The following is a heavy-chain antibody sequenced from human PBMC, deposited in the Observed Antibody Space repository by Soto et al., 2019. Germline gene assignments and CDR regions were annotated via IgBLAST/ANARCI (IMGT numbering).Heavy chain of an antibody. CDR1: GFTFSSYA. Sequence: GGSLRLSCAASGFTFSSYAMSWVRQAPGKGLEWVSAISGSGGSTYYADSVKGRFTISRDNSKNTLYLQMNSLRAEDTAVYYCAKGLHGDYDSWYYFDYWGQGTLVTVSS. D-gene: IGHD4-17*01. CDR2: ISGSGGST. V-gene: IGHV3-23*01. CDR3: AKGLHGDYDSWYYFDY. J-gene: IGHJ4*02.